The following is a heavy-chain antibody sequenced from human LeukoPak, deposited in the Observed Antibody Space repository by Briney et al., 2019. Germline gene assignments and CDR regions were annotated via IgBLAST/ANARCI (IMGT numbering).Heavy chain of an antibody. CDR2: INHSGST. CDR1: GGSFSGYY. Sequence: SETLSLTCAVYGGSFSGYYWSWIRQPPGKGLEWIGEINHSGSTNYNPSLKSRVTISVDTSKNQFSLKLSPVTAADTAVYYCARGPSGGNGFSYWGLGTLVTVSS. CDR3: ARGPSGGNGFSY. V-gene: IGHV4-34*01. J-gene: IGHJ4*02. D-gene: IGHD2-15*01.